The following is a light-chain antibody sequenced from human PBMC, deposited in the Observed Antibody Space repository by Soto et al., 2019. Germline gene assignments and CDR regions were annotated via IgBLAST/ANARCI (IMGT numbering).Light chain of an antibody. CDR1: QGIDTS. CDR3: QQLHGYPIT. J-gene: IGKJ5*01. CDR2: AAS. V-gene: IGKV1-9*01. Sequence: ILLTQSPSSLSASVGDIGTITWRSSQGIDTSLAWYQQKPGKAPKLLIYAASNFQSGVPSRFSGSGSGTHFTLTISSLQPEDFATYYCQQLHGYPITFGQGTRLEIK.